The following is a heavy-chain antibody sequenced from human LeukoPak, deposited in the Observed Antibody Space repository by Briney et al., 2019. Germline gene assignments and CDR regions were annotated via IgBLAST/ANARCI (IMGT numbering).Heavy chain of an antibody. CDR3: ARNRDLGIAVAGTDEGAFDI. CDR1: GGSFSGYY. V-gene: IGHV4-34*01. CDR2: INHSGST. J-gene: IGHJ3*02. Sequence: SETLSLTCAVYGGSFSGYYWSWIRQPPGKGLEGIGEINHSGSTNYNPSLKSRVTISVDTSKNQFSLKLSSVTAADTAVYYCARNRDLGIAVAGTDEGAFDIWGQGTMVTVSS. D-gene: IGHD6-19*01.